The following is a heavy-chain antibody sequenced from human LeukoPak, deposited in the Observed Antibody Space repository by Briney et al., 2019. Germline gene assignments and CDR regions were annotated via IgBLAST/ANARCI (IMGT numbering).Heavy chain of an antibody. V-gene: IGHV1-69*13. CDR1: RGILSSYP. CDR2: IIPIFGTA. J-gene: IGHJ4*02. CDR3: ATQKGYSNYDFDY. Sequence: SVKVSCQGSRGILSSYPISWVRQPPGHGLDWMGGIIPIFGTANYAQKFQGRVTITADESTSTAYMELSSLRSEDTAVYYCATQKGYSNYDFDYWGQGTLVTVSS. D-gene: IGHD4-11*01.